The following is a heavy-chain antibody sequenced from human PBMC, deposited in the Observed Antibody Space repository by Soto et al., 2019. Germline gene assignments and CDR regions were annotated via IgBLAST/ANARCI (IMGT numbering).Heavy chain of an antibody. Sequence: QVQLVQSGAEVRKPGSSVNVSCKASGTTFSTHGIHWVRQAPGQGLEWMGGFVPMFSSSNYAQKFQGRLTIVADESTNSVCMELNSLRVDDSAIYYCARTGGTYYFDHWGQGTLVTVSS. CDR1: GTTFSTHG. D-gene: IGHD1-26*01. V-gene: IGHV1-69*01. J-gene: IGHJ4*02. CDR3: ARTGGTYYFDH. CDR2: FVPMFSSS.